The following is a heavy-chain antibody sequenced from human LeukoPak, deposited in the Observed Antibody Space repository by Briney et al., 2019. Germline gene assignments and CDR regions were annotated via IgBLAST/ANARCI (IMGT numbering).Heavy chain of an antibody. CDR1: GFTFSSYA. D-gene: IGHD6-13*01. Sequence: GGSLRLSCAASGFTFSSYAMSWVRQAPGKGLEWVSAITGGGGSTYYADSVKGRFTISGDNSKNTLYLQMNSLRAEDTAVYYSAQAVGYSRSCPDYWGQRTLVTVSS. V-gene: IGHV3-23*01. CDR2: ITGGGGST. J-gene: IGHJ4*02. CDR3: AQAVGYSRSCPDY.